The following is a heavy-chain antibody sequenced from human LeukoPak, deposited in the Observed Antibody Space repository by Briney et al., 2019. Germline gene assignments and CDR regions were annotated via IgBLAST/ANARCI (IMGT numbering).Heavy chain of an antibody. CDR3: ASSTTVNTHYFDF. CDR2: IYPGDSDT. Sequence: KPGESLKISCKGSGYSFTSYWIGWVRQMLGKGLEWMGIIYPGDSDTRYSPSSQGQVIISADKSISTAYLQWSSLKASDTAMYYCASSTTVNTHYFDFWGQGTPVTVSS. V-gene: IGHV5-51*01. CDR1: GYSFTSYW. J-gene: IGHJ4*02. D-gene: IGHD4-17*01.